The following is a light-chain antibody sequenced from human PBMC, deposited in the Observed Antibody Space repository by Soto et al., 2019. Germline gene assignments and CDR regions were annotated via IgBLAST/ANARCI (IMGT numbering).Light chain of an antibody. Sequence: EVVMTQSPATLSESPGDTATLACRASRTVSVNVAWYQQKPGQAPMLLIFGASTRATGIPARFSGGGAGTEFTITVSSRQSEDFAVYYCQQYSSWPPLAFGGGTKVEI. J-gene: IGKJ4*02. CDR2: GAS. CDR1: RTVSVN. CDR3: QQYSSWPPLA. V-gene: IGKV3-15*01.